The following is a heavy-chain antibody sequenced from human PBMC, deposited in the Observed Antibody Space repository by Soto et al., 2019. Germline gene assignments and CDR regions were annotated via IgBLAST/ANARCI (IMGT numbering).Heavy chain of an antibody. J-gene: IGHJ4*02. CDR2: IFYTGTT. CDR3: ARLVVVAPVANV. Sequence: PSETLSLTCSVSGGSISYNSYDWGWIRQPPGKGLEWIGGIFYTGTTYYSPSHKDRVTMSMDTSKNSFSVNLTSVTAADTAVYFCARLVVVAPVANVWGQGTLVTVS. CDR1: GGSISYNSYD. D-gene: IGHD2-2*01. V-gene: IGHV4-39*02.